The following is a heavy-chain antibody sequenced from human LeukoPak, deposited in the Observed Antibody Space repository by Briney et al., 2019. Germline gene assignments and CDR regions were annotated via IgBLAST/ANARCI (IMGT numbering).Heavy chain of an antibody. CDR2: ISGSSSYI. CDR3: RDPFDY. Sequence: GGSLRLSCAASGFTFSSYNMNWVRQAPGKGLEWVSSISGSSSYIYYADSVKGRFTISRGNAKDTLYLQMNSLRTEDTAVYYCRDPFDYWGQGTLVTVSS. V-gene: IGHV3-21*01. J-gene: IGHJ4*02. CDR1: GFTFSSYN.